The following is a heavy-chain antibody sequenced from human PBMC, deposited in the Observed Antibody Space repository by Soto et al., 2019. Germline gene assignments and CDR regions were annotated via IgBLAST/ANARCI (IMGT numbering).Heavy chain of an antibody. CDR1: GGTFSSYT. Sequence: ASVKVSCKASGGTFSSYTISWVRQAPGQGLEWMGRIIPILGIANYAQKFQGRVTITADKSTSTAYMELSSLRSEDTAVYYCASLVVRGVISYWGQGTLVTVSS. V-gene: IGHV1-69*02. D-gene: IGHD3-10*01. CDR3: ASLVVRGVISY. CDR2: IIPILGIA. J-gene: IGHJ4*02.